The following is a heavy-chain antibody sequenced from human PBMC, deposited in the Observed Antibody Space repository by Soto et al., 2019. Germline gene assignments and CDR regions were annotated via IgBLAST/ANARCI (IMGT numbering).Heavy chain of an antibody. J-gene: IGHJ6*03. CDR1: GFTFSSYA. V-gene: IGHV3-23*01. CDR3: AKGEGYSSSDSNNYYYYYYMDV. Sequence: EVQLLESGGGLVQPGGSLRLSCAASGFTFSSYAMSWVRQAPGKGLEWVSAISGSGGSTYYADSVKGRFTISRDNSKNTPYLQMNSLRAEDTAVYYCAKGEGYSSSDSNNYYYYYYMDVWGKGTTVTVSS. D-gene: IGHD6-6*01. CDR2: ISGSGGST.